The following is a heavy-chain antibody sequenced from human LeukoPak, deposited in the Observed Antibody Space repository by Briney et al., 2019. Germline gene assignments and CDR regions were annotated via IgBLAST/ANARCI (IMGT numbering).Heavy chain of an antibody. Sequence: GGSLRLSCAASGFTFDDYAMHWVRQAPGKGLEWVAFIRYDGSNKYYADSVKGRFTISGDNSKNTLYLQMNSLRAEDTAVYYCTAYSNPYNWFDPWGQGTLVTVSS. CDR2: IRYDGSNK. D-gene: IGHD4-11*01. J-gene: IGHJ5*02. CDR3: TAYSNPYNWFDP. V-gene: IGHV3-30*02. CDR1: GFTFDDYA.